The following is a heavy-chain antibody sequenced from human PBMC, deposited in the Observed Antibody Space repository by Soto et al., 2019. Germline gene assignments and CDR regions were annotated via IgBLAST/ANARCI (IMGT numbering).Heavy chain of an antibody. Sequence: PGGSLRLSCEASGFTFSSYAMSWVRQAPGKGLEWVSGISGGGGTTYYADSVKGRFTISRDNSKNTLYLQVNSLRAEDTALYYCAKYMRYDILTGYYSSGWYYSGMDVWGQGTTVTVSS. V-gene: IGHV3-23*01. CDR3: AKYMRYDILTGYYSSGWYYSGMDV. CDR1: GFTFSSYA. J-gene: IGHJ6*02. CDR2: ISGGGGTT. D-gene: IGHD3-9*01.